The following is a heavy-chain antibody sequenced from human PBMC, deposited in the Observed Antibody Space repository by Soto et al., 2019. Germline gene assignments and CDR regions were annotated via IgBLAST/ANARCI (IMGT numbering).Heavy chain of an antibody. CDR3: ASSSSWYKGNWFDP. CDR2: IYYSGST. V-gene: IGHV4-39*01. Sequence: SETLSLTCTVSGGSISSSSYYWGWIRQPPGKGLEWIGSIYYSGSTYYNPSRKSRVTISVDTSKNQFSLKLGSVTAADTAVYYCASSSSWYKGNWFDPWGQGTLVTVSS. D-gene: IGHD6-13*01. CDR1: GGSISSSSYY. J-gene: IGHJ5*02.